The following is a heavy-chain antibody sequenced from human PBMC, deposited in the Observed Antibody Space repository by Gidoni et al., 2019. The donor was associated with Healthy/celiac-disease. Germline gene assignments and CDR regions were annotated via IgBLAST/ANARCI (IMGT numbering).Heavy chain of an antibody. CDR2: SSWNSGSI. Sequence: VQLVESGGGLVQPGRSLRLSCSASGLTFDDDAMHWVRQAPGEGLEWGTGSSWNSGSIGNADSVKGRFTIFRDNAKNTLYLQMNSMRAEDTALYYCAKGIEALVHENAFEIWGQGTMVTVSS. V-gene: IGHV3-9*01. J-gene: IGHJ3*02. CDR3: AKGIEALVHENAFEI. D-gene: IGHD6-13*01. CDR1: GLTFDDDA.